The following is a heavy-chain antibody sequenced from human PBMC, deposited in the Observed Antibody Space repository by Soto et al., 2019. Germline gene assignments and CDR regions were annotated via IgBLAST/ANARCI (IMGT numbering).Heavy chain of an antibody. J-gene: IGHJ4*02. Sequence: SETLSLTCTVSGGSISSYYWSWIRQPAGKGLEWIGRIYTSGSTSYNPSLESRVTMSVDTSKDHFSLKLSSVTAADTAVYFCARDLAYRYSSSWYFDYWGQGTLVTVSS. CDR2: IYTSGST. CDR1: GGSISSYY. V-gene: IGHV4-4*07. D-gene: IGHD6-13*01. CDR3: ARDLAYRYSSSWYFDY.